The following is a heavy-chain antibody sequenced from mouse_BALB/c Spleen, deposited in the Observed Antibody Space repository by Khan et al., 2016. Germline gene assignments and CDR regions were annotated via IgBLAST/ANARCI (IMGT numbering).Heavy chain of an antibody. V-gene: IGHV6-6*01. J-gene: IGHJ2*01. CDR2: IRHGGNNHAT. CDR1: GFTFSDAW. CDR3: SRRPFDY. Sequence: EVKLEESGGGLVQPGGSMKLSCAASGFTFSDAWMDWVRQSPEKGLEWVAEIRHGGNNHATYYAESVKGRFTISRDDSKSSVYLQMNNLRAEDTGIYYCSRRPFDYWGQGTTLTVSS.